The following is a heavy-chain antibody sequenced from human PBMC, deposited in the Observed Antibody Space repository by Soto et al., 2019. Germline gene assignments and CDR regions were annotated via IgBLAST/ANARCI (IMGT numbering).Heavy chain of an antibody. J-gene: IGHJ4*02. D-gene: IGHD3-16*01. Sequence: DVQLVESGGGVVRPGGSLRLSCVGSGFIFEDYGMNWVRQSPGKGLEWLSFINWSGESTVYGDSVRGRFTISRDNAKNSLYLQMNSLRAEDTALYYCARNRRGGRYYFDYWGQGSLVTVSS. CDR2: INWSGEST. CDR1: GFIFEDYG. V-gene: IGHV3-20*04. CDR3: ARNRRGGRYYFDY.